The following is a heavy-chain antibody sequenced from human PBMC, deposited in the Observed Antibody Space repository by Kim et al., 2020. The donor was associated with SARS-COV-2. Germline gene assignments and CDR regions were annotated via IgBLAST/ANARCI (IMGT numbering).Heavy chain of an antibody. V-gene: IGHV2-5*02. CDR2: LYWDDDK. CDR1: GFSLSTSGVG. CDR3: GHRLGTRDGFN. J-gene: IGHJ4*02. D-gene: IGHD5-12*01. Sequence: SGPTLVNPTQTLTLTCSFSGFSLSTSGVGMAWIRQPPGKALEWLALLYWDDDKRYSPSLESRLTITKDTSKNQVVLTLTNMDPVDTARYYCGHRLGTRDGFNWGQGTLVTVSS.